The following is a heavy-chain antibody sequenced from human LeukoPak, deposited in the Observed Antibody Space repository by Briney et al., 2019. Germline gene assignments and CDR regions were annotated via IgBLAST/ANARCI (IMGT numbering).Heavy chain of an antibody. CDR1: GGSISSSSYY. Sequence: PSETLSLTCTVSGGSISSSSYYWGWIRQPPGKGLEWIGSIYYSGSTYYNPSLKSRVTISVDTSKNQFSLKLSSVTAADTAVYYCARHPHYGSGSYRSYNCFDPWGQGTLVTVSS. V-gene: IGHV4-39*01. D-gene: IGHD3-10*01. CDR2: IYYSGST. J-gene: IGHJ5*02. CDR3: ARHPHYGSGSYRSYNCFDP.